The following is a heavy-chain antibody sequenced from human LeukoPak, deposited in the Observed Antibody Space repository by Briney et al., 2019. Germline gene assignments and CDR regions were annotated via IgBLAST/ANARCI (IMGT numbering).Heavy chain of an antibody. CDR2: MNPNSGNT. CDR1: GYTFTSYD. Sequence: ASVKVSCTASGYTFTSYDINWVRRATGQGLEWMGWMNPNSGNTGYAQKFQGRVTMTRNTSISTAYMELSSLRSEDTAVYYCARGSGYSYGLDYWGQGTLVTVSS. CDR3: ARGSGYSYGLDY. V-gene: IGHV1-8*01. J-gene: IGHJ4*02. D-gene: IGHD5-18*01.